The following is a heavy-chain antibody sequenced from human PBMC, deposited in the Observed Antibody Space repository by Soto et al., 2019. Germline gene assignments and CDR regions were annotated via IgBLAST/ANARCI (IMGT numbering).Heavy chain of an antibody. D-gene: IGHD3-10*01. CDR1: GGSISSGGYS. CDR3: AREFGYYFDY. J-gene: IGHJ4*03. Sequence: PSETLSLTCAVSGGSISSGGYSWSWIRQPPGKGLEWIGYIYHGGNSYYNPSLKSRVTISIDSSQNQFSLKLSSVTAADTAVYYCAREFGYYFDYWGQGTTVTVSS. V-gene: IGHV4-30-2*01. CDR2: IYHGGNS.